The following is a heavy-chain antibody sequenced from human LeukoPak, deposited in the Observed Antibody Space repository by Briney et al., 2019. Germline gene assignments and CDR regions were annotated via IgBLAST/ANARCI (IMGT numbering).Heavy chain of an antibody. Sequence: SDTLSLTCTVAGGSISSYYWSWSRQPPGEGLEWSGYIYYSGTTNYNPSLKSRVTISVDTSKNQFSLKLSSVTAADTAVYYCARGVYIAAAQYGYWGQGTLVSVSS. V-gene: IGHV4-59*07. J-gene: IGHJ4*02. CDR3: ARGVYIAAAQYGY. D-gene: IGHD6-13*01. CDR1: GGSISSYY. CDR2: IYYSGTT.